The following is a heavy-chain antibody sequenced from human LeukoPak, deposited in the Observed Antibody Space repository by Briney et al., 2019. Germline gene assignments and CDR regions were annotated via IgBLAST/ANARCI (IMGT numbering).Heavy chain of an antibody. CDR2: INPNSGGT. CDR1: GYSFTGNY. Sequence: GASVKVSCKASGYSFTGNYMHWVRQAPGQGFEWMGWINPNSGGTNYAQKFQGWVTMTRDTSISTAYMELSRLRSDDTAVYYCAREGLYYYDNTGYYPHWGQGTLVTVSS. V-gene: IGHV1-2*04. CDR3: AREGLYYYDNTGYYPH. D-gene: IGHD3-22*01. J-gene: IGHJ4*02.